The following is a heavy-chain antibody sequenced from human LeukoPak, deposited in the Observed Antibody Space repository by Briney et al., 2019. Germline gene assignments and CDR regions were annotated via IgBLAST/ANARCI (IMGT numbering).Heavy chain of an antibody. CDR3: AIRGPIDGGAFDI. J-gene: IGHJ3*02. CDR1: GGTFSSYA. CDR2: IIPIFGTA. D-gene: IGHD3-16*01. V-gene: IGHV1-69*13. Sequence: SVKFSCKASGGTFSSYAISWVGQAPRQGREWMGGIIPIFGTASYAQKFQGRVTITPDESTSTAYMEVSTLRSEDRAVYYCAIRGPIDGGAFDIWGQGTMVTVSS.